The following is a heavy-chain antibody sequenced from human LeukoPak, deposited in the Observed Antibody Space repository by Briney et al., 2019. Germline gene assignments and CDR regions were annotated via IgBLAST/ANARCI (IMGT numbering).Heavy chain of an antibody. Sequence: PSETLSLTCTVSRGSISSYYWSWVRQPPGKGLEWIGYISDSGSTNYRPSLKSRVTISRDTSKSQVSLRMRSVTAADTAVYLCASLGGTYDYWGQGIQVVVSS. CDR2: ISDSGST. D-gene: IGHD1-26*01. CDR1: RGSISSYY. CDR3: ASLGGTYDY. V-gene: IGHV4-4*09. J-gene: IGHJ4*02.